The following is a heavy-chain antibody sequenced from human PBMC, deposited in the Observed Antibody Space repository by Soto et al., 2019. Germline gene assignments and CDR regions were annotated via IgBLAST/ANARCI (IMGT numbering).Heavy chain of an antibody. J-gene: IGHJ4*02. CDR1: GFTFNTFA. V-gene: IGHV3-23*01. CDR2: ISATGAVT. Sequence: EVQLLESGGGLVHPGGSLKLSCAASGFTFNTFAMSWVRQAPGKGLEWVSSISATGAVTSDADAVKGRFSTSRDNSNKTPYLHMNNLRADDTALHYCAKNQERELPRVIDFWGQGTLVTVSS. D-gene: IGHD1-7*01. CDR3: AKNQERELPRVIDF.